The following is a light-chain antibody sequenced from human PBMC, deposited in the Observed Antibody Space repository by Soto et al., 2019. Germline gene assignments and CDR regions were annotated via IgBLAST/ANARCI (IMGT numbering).Light chain of an antibody. CDR2: EVS. CDR3: SSKTSSSSPFG. J-gene: IGLJ1*01. CDR1: TSDVGAYNY. V-gene: IGLV2-14*01. Sequence: QSALTQPASVSGSPGQSITISCTGSTSDVGAYNYVSWYKHRPGQAPQLMIYEVSNRASGVSNRFSGSKSGNTASLTTSGLQDDDEGDYYCSSKTSSSSPFGFGTGTKLTVL.